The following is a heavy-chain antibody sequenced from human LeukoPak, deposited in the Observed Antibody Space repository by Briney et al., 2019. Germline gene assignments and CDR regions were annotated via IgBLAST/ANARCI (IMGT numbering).Heavy chain of an antibody. D-gene: IGHD1-26*01. J-gene: IGHJ4*02. CDR2: ISYDGSNK. Sequence: GGSLRLSCAASGFTFSCYAMHWVRQAPGKGLEWVAVISYDGSNKYYADSVKGRFTISRDNSKNTLYLQMNSLRAEDTAVYYCARDSIVGATWGQGTLVTVSS. CDR3: ARDSIVGAT. V-gene: IGHV3-30-3*01. CDR1: GFTFSCYA.